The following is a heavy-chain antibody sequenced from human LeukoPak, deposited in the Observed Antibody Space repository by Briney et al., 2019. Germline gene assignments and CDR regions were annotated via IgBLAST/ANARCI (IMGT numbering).Heavy chain of an antibody. D-gene: IGHD2-15*01. Sequence: GGSLRLSCAASGFTVSSNYMSWVRQAPGTGMEWVSVIYIGGSTYYADSAKGRFTISRHNSKNTLYLQMNSLRAEDTAVYYCARFRVVVAAILYYYGMDVWGQGTTVTVSS. CDR3: ARFRVVVAAILYYYGMDV. CDR2: IYIGGST. J-gene: IGHJ6*02. CDR1: GFTVSSNY. V-gene: IGHV3-53*04.